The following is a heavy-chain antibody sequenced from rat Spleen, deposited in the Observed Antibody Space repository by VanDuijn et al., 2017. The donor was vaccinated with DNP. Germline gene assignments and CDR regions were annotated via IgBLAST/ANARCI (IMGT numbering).Heavy chain of an antibody. Sequence: EVRLQESGPGLVKPSQSLSLTCSVTGYSITSNYWGWIRKFPGNQMDWMGYISYSGSTNSNPSLKSRISITRDTSKNQFFLQLNSVTTEDTATYYCARWDGYNSGFDYWGQGVMVTVSS. J-gene: IGHJ2*01. D-gene: IGHD1-9*01. CDR3: ARWDGYNSGFDY. V-gene: IGHV3-1*01. CDR2: ISYSGST. CDR1: GYSITSNY.